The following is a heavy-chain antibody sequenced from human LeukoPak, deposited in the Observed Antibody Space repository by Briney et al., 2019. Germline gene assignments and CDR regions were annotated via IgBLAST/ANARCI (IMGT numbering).Heavy chain of an antibody. J-gene: IGHJ4*02. Sequence: ASVKVSCKASGDTVTSYYMYGVRQAAGQWLEWMGIINPSGGSTSYAQKFQGRVTMTRDTSTSTVYMELSSLRSEDTAVYYCARDKVGATDYWGQGTLVTVSS. V-gene: IGHV1-46*01. CDR3: ARDKVGATDY. D-gene: IGHD1-26*01. CDR1: GDTVTSYY. CDR2: INPSGGST.